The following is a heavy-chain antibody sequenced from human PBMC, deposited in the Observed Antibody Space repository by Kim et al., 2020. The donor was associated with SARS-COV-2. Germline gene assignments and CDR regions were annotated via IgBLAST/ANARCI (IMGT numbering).Heavy chain of an antibody. J-gene: IGHJ5*02. CDR3: ATTVDTAMTAVSWFDP. CDR1: GYTLTELS. CDR2: FDPEDGET. D-gene: IGHD5-18*01. Sequence: ASVKVSCKVSGYTLTELSMHWVRQAPGKGLEWMGGFDPEDGETIYAQKFQGRVTMTEDTSTDTAYMELSSLRSEDSAVYYCATTVDTAMTAVSWFDPWGQGNLVTVSS. V-gene: IGHV1-24*01.